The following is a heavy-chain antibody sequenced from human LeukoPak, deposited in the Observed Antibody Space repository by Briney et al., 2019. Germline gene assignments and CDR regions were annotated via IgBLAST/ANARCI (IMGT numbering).Heavy chain of an antibody. CDR2: IYPGDSDT. D-gene: IGHD5-12*01. CDR3: ARHGYDPAAFDI. CDR1: GFTVSSNY. Sequence: GGSLRLSCAASGFTVSSNYMSWVRQAPGKGLEWMGIIYPGDSDTRYSPSFQGQVTISADKSISTAYLQWSSLKASDTAMYYCARHGYDPAAFDIWGQGTMVTVSS. V-gene: IGHV5-51*01. J-gene: IGHJ3*02.